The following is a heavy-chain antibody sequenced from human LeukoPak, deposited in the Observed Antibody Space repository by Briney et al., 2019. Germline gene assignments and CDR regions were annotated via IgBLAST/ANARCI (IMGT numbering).Heavy chain of an antibody. CDR2: TSHSGNT. Sequence: SETLSLSCTVSGASISDYYWNWIRQPPGKGLEWIGYTSHSGNTKYNPSLKSRVTISLDPSTNHFSLNLRSVTAADTAVYYCATGFDSKSTYVIFWGQGTLVTVSS. CDR1: GASISDYY. J-gene: IGHJ4*02. D-gene: IGHD5-12*01. CDR3: ATGFDSKSTYVIF. V-gene: IGHV4-59*01.